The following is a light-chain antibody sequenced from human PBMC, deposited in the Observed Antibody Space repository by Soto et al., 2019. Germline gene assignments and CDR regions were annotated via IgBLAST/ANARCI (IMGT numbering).Light chain of an antibody. CDR2: SNN. CDR3: AAWDDSLGWV. J-gene: IGLJ2*01. V-gene: IGLV1-44*01. CDR1: SSNIGSNT. Sequence: QSVLTQPPSASGTPGQRVTISCSGSSSNIGSNTVNWYQQLPGTAPKLLIYSNNQRPSGVPDRFSGSKSGTSASLVISGLQSEDEADYYCAAWDDSLGWVFGGGTKLTVL.